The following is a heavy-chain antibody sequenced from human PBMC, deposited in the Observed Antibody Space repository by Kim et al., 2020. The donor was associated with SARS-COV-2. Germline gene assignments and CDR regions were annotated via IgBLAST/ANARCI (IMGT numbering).Heavy chain of an antibody. V-gene: IGHV4-4*02. CDR1: GGSISSSNW. Sequence: SETLSLTCAVSGGSISSSNWWSWVRQPPGKGLEWIGEIYHSGSTNYNPSLKSRVTISVDKSKNQFSLKLSSVTAADTAVYYCAIHRAFWSGYRDYYGMDVWGQGTTVTVSS. D-gene: IGHD3-3*01. CDR2: IYHSGST. CDR3: AIHRAFWSGYRDYYGMDV. J-gene: IGHJ6*02.